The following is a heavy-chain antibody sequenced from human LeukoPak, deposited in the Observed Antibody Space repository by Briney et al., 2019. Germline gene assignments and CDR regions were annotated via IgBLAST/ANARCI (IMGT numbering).Heavy chain of an antibody. J-gene: IGHJ4*02. CDR1: GYSISTSY. Sequence: SETLSLTCTVSGYSISTSYYSWIRQPPGQGLEWIGYIYTSGGTNYSPSLMSRVTISVDTSKNQFSLNLRSVTAADTAVYYCARHSWGTSLPFDFWGPGTLVTVSS. CDR2: IYTSGGT. V-gene: IGHV4-4*09. D-gene: IGHD3-16*01. CDR3: ARHSWGTSLPFDF.